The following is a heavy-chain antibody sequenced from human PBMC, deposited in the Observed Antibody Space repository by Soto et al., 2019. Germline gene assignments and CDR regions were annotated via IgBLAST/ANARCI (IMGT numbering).Heavy chain of an antibody. V-gene: IGHV1-46*01. CDR3: ARDPTYYDILTGYYSGPPRERLYGMDV. CDR1: GYTFTSYY. Sequence: ASVKVSCKASGYTFTSYYMHWVRQAPGQGLEWMGIINPSGGSTSYAQKFQGRVTMTRDTSTSTVYMELSSLRSEDTAVYYCARDPTYYDILTGYYSGPPRERLYGMDVWGQGTTVTVSS. CDR2: INPSGGST. D-gene: IGHD3-9*01. J-gene: IGHJ6*02.